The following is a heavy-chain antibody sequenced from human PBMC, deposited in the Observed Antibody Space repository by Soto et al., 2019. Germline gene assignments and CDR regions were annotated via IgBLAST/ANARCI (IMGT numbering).Heavy chain of an antibody. Sequence: QVQLQESGPGLLKPSGTLSLTCPVSGGSISSSNWWIWVRQPPGKGLEWIGEIYHSGSTNYNPSLKSRVTISVDKSKNQFSLKLSSVTAADTAVYYCARDYMVRGVMRWFDPWGQGTLVTVSS. V-gene: IGHV4-4*02. CDR1: GGSISSSNW. D-gene: IGHD3-10*01. J-gene: IGHJ5*02. CDR3: ARDYMVRGVMRWFDP. CDR2: IYHSGST.